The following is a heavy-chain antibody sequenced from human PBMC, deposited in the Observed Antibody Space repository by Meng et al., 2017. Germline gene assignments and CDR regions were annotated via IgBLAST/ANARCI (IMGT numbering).Heavy chain of an antibody. CDR2: IYYSGST. D-gene: IGHD1-26*01. V-gene: IGHV4-31*01. J-gene: IGHJ3*02. CDR1: GGSISSGGYY. Sequence: LRLSCTVSGGSISSGGYYWSWIRQHPGKGLEWIGYIYYSGSTYYNPSLKSLVTISVDTSKNQFSLKLSSVTAADTAVYYCARGHVGDPFDIWGQETMVTVSS. CDR3: ARGHVGDPFDI.